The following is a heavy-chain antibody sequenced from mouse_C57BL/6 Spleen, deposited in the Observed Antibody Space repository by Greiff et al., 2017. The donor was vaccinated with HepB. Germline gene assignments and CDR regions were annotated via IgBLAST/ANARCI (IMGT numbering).Heavy chain of an antibody. V-gene: IGHV1-9*01. CDR1: GYTFTGYW. CDR2: IFPRSGRT. D-gene: IGHD1-1*01. Sequence: VQLQQSGAELMKPGASVKLSCKATGYTFTGYWIEWVKQRPGHGLEWIGEIFPRSGRTNYNEKFKGKATLPADTSSNTAYMQLSSLTTEDSAIYFYSRITTCYFDVWGTGTTLTVSS. J-gene: IGHJ1*03. CDR3: SRITTCYFDV.